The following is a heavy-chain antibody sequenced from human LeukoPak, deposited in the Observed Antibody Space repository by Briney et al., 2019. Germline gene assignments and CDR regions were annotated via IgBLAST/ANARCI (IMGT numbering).Heavy chain of an antibody. D-gene: IGHD4-11*01. CDR2: INSDGIST. Sequence: AGGSLRLYCAASGFTFSSYWMHWVRQAPGKGLVWVSRINSDGISTTYADSVKGRFTISRDNAKNTLYLQVNSLRAEDTAVYYCARGSDSNYPGYWGQGTLVTVSS. V-gene: IGHV3-74*01. CDR3: ARGSDSNYPGY. CDR1: GFTFSSYW. J-gene: IGHJ4*02.